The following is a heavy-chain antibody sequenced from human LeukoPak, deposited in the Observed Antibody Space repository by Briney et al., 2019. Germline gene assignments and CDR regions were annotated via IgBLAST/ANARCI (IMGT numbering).Heavy chain of an antibody. J-gene: IGHJ6*02. D-gene: IGHD3-3*01. Sequence: SETLSLTCAVYGGSFSGYYWSWIRQPPGKGLEWIGEINHSGSTNYNPSLKSRVTISVDTSKNQFSLKLSSVTAADTAVYYCARDLDFIVLRFLDLDRPHYGMDVWGQGTTVTVSS. CDR3: ARDLDFIVLRFLDLDRPHYGMDV. CDR2: INHSGST. CDR1: GGSFSGYY. V-gene: IGHV4-34*01.